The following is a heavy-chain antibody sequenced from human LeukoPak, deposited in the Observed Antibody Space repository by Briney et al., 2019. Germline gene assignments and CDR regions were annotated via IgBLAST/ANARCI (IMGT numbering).Heavy chain of an antibody. D-gene: IGHD3-22*01. Sequence: GGSLRLSCAASGFTFSSYGMHWVRQAPGKGLEWVAFIRYDGSNKYYADSVKGRFTISRDNAKNSLYLQMNSLRAEDTAVYYCAREYDSSGYTGADYWGQGTLVTVSS. CDR1: GFTFSSYG. CDR3: AREYDSSGYTGADY. J-gene: IGHJ4*02. V-gene: IGHV3-30*02. CDR2: IRYDGSNK.